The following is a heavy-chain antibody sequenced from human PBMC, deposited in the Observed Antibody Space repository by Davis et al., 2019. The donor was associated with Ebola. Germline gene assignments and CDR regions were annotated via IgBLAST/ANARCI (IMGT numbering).Heavy chain of an antibody. J-gene: IGHJ4*02. V-gene: IGHV3-43*01. CDR3: VKDLWDY. Sequence: GGSLRLSCVASGFTFDDYSMHWVRQAPGKGLEWVSLISWDSGSTYYADSVKGRFTISRDNSKNSLYLQMNSLRTEDTALYYCVKDLWDYWGQGTLVTVSS. CDR1: GFTFDDYS. CDR2: ISWDSGST. D-gene: IGHD3-16*01.